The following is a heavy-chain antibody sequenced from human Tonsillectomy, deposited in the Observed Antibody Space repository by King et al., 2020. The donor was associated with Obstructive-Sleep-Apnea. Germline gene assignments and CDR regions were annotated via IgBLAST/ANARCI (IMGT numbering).Heavy chain of an antibody. CDR1: GFTFDDYA. J-gene: IGHJ6*02. CDR2: ISWNSGTI. D-gene: IGHD3-10*01. CDR3: VKGDYGSGQSGGDV. V-gene: IGHV3-9*01. Sequence: VQLVESGGGLVQPGRSLRLSCAVSGFTFDDYAMHWVRQAPGKGLGWVSGISWNSGTIGYVDSVKGRFTISRDNAKNSLYLQMNSLRAEDTALYYCVKGDYGSGQSGGDVWGQGTTVTVSS.